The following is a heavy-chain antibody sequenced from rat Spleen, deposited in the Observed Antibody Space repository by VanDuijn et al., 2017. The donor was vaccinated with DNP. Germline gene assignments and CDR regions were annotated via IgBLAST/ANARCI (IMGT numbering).Heavy chain of an antibody. CDR2: IAYDGFTT. Sequence: EVQLVESGGGLVQPGRSLKLSCAASGFTFSNYYMAWVRQAPTKGLEWVATIAYDGFTTYYRDSVKGRFTISRDNAKTTLYLQMDSLRSEDTATYYCARQDPFDYWGQGVMVTVFS. CDR3: ARQDPFDY. V-gene: IGHV5-29*01. J-gene: IGHJ2*01. CDR1: GFTFSNYY.